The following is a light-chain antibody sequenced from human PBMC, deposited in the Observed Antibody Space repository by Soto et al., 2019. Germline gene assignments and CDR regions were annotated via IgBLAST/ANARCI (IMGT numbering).Light chain of an antibody. V-gene: IGKV3-20*01. CDR3: QQYGGSPFT. Sequence: DIMVTLSPGTLCLSRGERATLSCRAIQSVSSSYLAWYQQNPGQAPRLLIYGASSRATGIPDRFSGSVSGTDFTLTISRMEPEDFAVYYCQQYGGSPFTFGPGTKVDSK. CDR1: QSVSSSY. J-gene: IGKJ3*01. CDR2: GAS.